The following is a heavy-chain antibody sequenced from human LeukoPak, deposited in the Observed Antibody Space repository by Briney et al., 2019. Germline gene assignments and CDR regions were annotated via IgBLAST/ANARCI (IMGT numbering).Heavy chain of an antibody. Sequence: PGGSLRLSCAASGFTFSTYWMSWVRQAPGKGLEWIGSIYYSGSTYYNPSLKSRVTIFVDTSKNQLSLSLASVTAADTAVYYCAKAIRGFSYGPFDYWGQGTLVTVSS. CDR1: GFTFSTYW. D-gene: IGHD5-18*01. CDR2: IYYSGST. CDR3: AKAIRGFSYGPFDY. J-gene: IGHJ4*02. V-gene: IGHV4-59*05.